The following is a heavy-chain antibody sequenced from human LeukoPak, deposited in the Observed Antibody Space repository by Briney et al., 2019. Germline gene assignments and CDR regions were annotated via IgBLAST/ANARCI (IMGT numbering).Heavy chain of an antibody. V-gene: IGHV3-23*01. D-gene: IGHD6-19*01. J-gene: IGHJ4*02. CDR3: AKSPRFWQWLVSDDY. CDR2: ISGSGGST. Sequence: GGSLRLSCAASGFTFSSYGMHWVRQAPGKGLEWVSAISGSGGSTYYADSVKGRFTISRDNSKNTLYLQMNSLRAEDTAVYYCAKSPRFWQWLVSDDYWGQGTLVTVSS. CDR1: GFTFSSYG.